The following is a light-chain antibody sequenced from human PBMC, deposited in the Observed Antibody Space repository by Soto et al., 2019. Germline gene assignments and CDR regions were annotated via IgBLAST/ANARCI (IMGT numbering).Light chain of an antibody. Sequence: QSALTQPASVSGSPGQSITISCTGTGSDVGGYNYVSWYQQHPGKAPKLMIYEVSNRPSGVSNRFSGSKSGNTASLTISGLQAEDEADYYCSSYTSSSTDVFGTWTKVTVL. J-gene: IGLJ1*01. V-gene: IGLV2-14*01. CDR2: EVS. CDR1: GSDVGGYNY. CDR3: SSYTSSSTDV.